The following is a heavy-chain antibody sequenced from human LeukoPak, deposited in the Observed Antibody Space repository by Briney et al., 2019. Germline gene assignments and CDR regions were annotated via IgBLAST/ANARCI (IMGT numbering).Heavy chain of an antibody. Sequence: GGSLRLSCAASGFTFSSYGMHWVRQAPGKGLEWVAFIRYDGSNKYYVDSVKGRFTISRDNAKNSLYLQMNSLRAEDTAVYYCARVRGIVVVPADSMGAFDIWGQGTMVTVSS. V-gene: IGHV3-30*02. CDR1: GFTFSSYG. CDR2: IRYDGSNK. CDR3: ARVRGIVVVPADSMGAFDI. D-gene: IGHD2-2*01. J-gene: IGHJ3*02.